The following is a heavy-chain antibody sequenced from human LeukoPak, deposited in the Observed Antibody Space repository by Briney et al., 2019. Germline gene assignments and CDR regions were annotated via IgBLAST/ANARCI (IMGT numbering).Heavy chain of an antibody. J-gene: IGHJ4*02. Sequence: PSETLSLTCTVSGASISSGGYYWSWVRQPAGKGVEWIGRIYTTGSTDYNPSFKSRVTISVDTSKNQFSLKLNSVTAADTAVYYCARSTSLMDYWGQGILVTISS. D-gene: IGHD3-16*01. CDR3: ARSTSLMDY. CDR1: GASISSGGYY. V-gene: IGHV4-61*02. CDR2: IYTTGST.